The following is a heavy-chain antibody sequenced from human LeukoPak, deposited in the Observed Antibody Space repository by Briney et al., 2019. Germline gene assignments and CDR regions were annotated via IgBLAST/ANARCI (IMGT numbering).Heavy chain of an antibody. J-gene: IGHJ6*02. Sequence: SETLSLTCTVSGGSISSYYWSWIRQPSGKGLEWIGYIYYSGSTNYNPSLKSRVTISVDTSKNQFSLKLSSVTAADTAVYYCARQPHRYYGMDVWGQGTTVTVSS. CDR2: IYYSGST. CDR3: ARQPHRYYGMDV. V-gene: IGHV4-59*08. CDR1: GGSISSYY. D-gene: IGHD2-21*01.